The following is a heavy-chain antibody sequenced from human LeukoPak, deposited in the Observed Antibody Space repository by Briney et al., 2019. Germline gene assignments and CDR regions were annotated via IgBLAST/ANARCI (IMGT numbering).Heavy chain of an antibody. CDR3: ATDYTRPY. V-gene: IGHV3-15*06. J-gene: IGHJ4*02. D-gene: IGHD4-11*01. CDR1: GFTFIKPW. Sequence: PGGPLRLPCPPCGFTFIKPWWTWLGQAPGKGLEGVGRIKSKTDGGTTNYAAPVKGRFTISRDDSKNTLYLQMNSLKTEDTAMYYCATDYTRPYWGQGALVTISS. CDR2: IKSKTDGGTT.